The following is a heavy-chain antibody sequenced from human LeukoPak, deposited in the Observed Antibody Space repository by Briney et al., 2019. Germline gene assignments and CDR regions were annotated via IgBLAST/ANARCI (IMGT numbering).Heavy chain of an antibody. CDR1: GYTFTSYD. Sequence: GESLKISCKGSGYTFTSYDINWVRQATGQGLEWMGWMNPNSGNTGYAQKFQGRVTMTRNTSISTAYMELSSLRSEDTAVYYCARLFSWYYVYYYYYYMDVWGKGTTVTVSS. D-gene: IGHD6-13*01. CDR2: MNPNSGNT. J-gene: IGHJ6*03. CDR3: ARLFSWYYVYYYYYYMDV. V-gene: IGHV1-8*01.